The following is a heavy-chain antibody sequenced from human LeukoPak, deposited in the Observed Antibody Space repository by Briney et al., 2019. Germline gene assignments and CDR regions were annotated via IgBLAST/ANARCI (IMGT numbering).Heavy chain of an antibody. CDR1: VDSVSSNSAA. J-gene: IGHJ5*02. Sequence: SQTLSPTCAISVDSVSSNSAAWNWIRQSPSRGLEWLGRTYYRSKWYNDYAVSVKSRITINPDTSKNQFSLQLNSVTPEDTAVYYCARVYSSGWYDLFDPWGQGTLVTVSS. V-gene: IGHV6-1*01. CDR3: ARVYSSGWYDLFDP. D-gene: IGHD6-19*01. CDR2: TYYRSKWYN.